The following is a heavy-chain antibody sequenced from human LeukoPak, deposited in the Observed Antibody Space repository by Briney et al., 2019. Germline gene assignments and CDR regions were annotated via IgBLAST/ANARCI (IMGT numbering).Heavy chain of an antibody. CDR3: AKEQWLVLDAFDV. Sequence: QVQLQASGPGLVKPSETLSLTCTVSDYSISSGYYWGWIRQPPGRGLEWIGNIYHSGSTYYNPSLKSRVTISLDTSKNQFSLKLSSVTAADTAVYYCAKEQWLVLDAFDVWGQGTMVTVSS. J-gene: IGHJ3*01. CDR2: IYHSGST. D-gene: IGHD6-19*01. V-gene: IGHV4-38-2*02. CDR1: DYSISSGYY.